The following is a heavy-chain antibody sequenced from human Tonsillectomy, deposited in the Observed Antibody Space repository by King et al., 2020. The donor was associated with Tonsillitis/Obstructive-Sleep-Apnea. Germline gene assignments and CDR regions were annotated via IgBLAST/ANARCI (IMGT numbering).Heavy chain of an antibody. CDR3: ARRESGNICTNGVCSPGDSFPYYYMDV. CDR2: IYYSGST. Sequence: VQLQESGPGLVKPSETLSLTCTVSGGSISSYYWSWIRQPPGKGLEWIGYIYYSGSTNYNPSLKSRVTISVDTSKNQFSLKLSSVTAADTAVYYCARRESGNICTNGVCSPGDSFPYYYMDVWGKGTTVTVSS. D-gene: IGHD2-8*01. CDR1: GGSISSYY. V-gene: IGHV4-59*08. J-gene: IGHJ6*03.